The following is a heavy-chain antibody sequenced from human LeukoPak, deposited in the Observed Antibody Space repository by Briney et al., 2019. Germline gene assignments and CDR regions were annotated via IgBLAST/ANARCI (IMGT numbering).Heavy chain of an antibody. CDR1: GYTFTNYY. D-gene: IGHD2-15*01. CDR2: INPSGGST. V-gene: IGHV1-46*01. CDR3: ARGHIVVVVAAVYGMDV. Sequence: ASVTVSCKASGYTFTNYYIHGVGQAPGQGLEWLGIINPSGGSTSYAQKFQGRVTMTRDTSTSTVYMELSSLRSEDTAVYYCARGHIVVVVAAVYGMDVWGQGTTVTVSS. J-gene: IGHJ6*02.